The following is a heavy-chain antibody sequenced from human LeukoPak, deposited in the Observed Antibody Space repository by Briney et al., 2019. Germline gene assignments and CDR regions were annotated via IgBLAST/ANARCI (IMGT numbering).Heavy chain of an antibody. CDR3: AELGITMIGGV. V-gene: IGHV3-30*18. CDR1: GFTFSNYA. CDR2: FSYDESTK. J-gene: IGHJ6*04. D-gene: IGHD3-10*02. Sequence: GRSLRLSCAASGFTFSNYAMHWVRQAPGKGLEWVAFFSYDESTKYYADSVRGRFTISRDNSKNTLYLQMDSLRAEDTAVYYCAELGITMIGGVWGKGTTVTISS.